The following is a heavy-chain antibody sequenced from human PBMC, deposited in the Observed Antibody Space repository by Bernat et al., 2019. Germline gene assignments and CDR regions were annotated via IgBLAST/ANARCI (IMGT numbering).Heavy chain of an antibody. V-gene: IGHV4-39*01. Sequence: QLQLQESGPGLVKPSETLSLTCTVSGGSLSSSSYYWGWIRQPPGKGLEWIGSIYYSGSTYYNPSLKSRVTISVDTSKNQFSLKLSSVTAADTAVYYCASLNRYCSSTSCSEYWGQGTLVTVSS. J-gene: IGHJ4*02. CDR2: IYYSGST. CDR3: ASLNRYCSSTSCSEY. D-gene: IGHD2-2*01. CDR1: GGSLSSSSYY.